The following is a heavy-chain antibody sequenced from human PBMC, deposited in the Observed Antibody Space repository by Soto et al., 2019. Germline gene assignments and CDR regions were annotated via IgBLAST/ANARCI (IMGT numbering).Heavy chain of an antibody. V-gene: IGHV6-1*01. D-gene: IGHD1-26*01. CDR2: TYYRSDRSKWYN. CDR1: GESVSSNSAA. Sequence: PXQALSLPCAISGESVSSNSAACNLIRQSPSRGLEWLGRTYYRSDRSKWYNDYEVSVKSRITINPDTSKNQFSLQMNSVTPEDTAVYYCARDGGIVGATYGAWYHGMDVWGQGTTVTVSS. CDR3: ARDGGIVGATYGAWYHGMDV. J-gene: IGHJ6*02.